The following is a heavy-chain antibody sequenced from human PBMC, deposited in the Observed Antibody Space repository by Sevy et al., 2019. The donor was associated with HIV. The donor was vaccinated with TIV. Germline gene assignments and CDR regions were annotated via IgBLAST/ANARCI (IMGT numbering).Heavy chain of an antibody. J-gene: IGHJ4*02. D-gene: IGHD1-1*01. Sequence: SETLSLTCSVSGDSISSYFWTCVRHSPGKGLEWIGNVYFTGNTDYSPSLKSRVTLSLDTSKSQFSLTLKSVTAADTAIYFCASDSTTRPRVMDYWGQGTMVTVSS. V-gene: IGHV4-59*01. CDR2: VYFTGNT. CDR3: ASDSTTRPRVMDY. CDR1: GDSISSYF.